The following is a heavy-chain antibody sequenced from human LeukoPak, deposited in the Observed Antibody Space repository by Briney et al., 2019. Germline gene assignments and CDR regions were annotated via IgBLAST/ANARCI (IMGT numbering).Heavy chain of an antibody. CDR3: AELGITMIGGV. V-gene: IGHV3-21*01. CDR1: GFTFNTYT. D-gene: IGHD3-10*02. CDR2: ISSGSSSI. Sequence: GGSLRLSCAASGFTFNTYTMNWVRQAPGKGLQWVSSISSGSSSIYYADSVKGRFTISRDNAKNSLYLQMNSLRAEDTAVYYCAELGITMIGGVWGKGTTVTISS. J-gene: IGHJ6*04.